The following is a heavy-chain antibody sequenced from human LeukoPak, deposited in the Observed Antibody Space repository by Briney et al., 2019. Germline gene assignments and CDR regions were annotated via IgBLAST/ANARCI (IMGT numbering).Heavy chain of an antibody. D-gene: IGHD2-15*01. CDR1: GGSISSSPYC. CDR3: ASLGYCSGGSCPAEYFQH. CDR2: IYYSGTT. Sequence: SETLSLTCTVSGGSISSSPYCWGWIRQPPGKGLEWIGSIYYSGTTHYNPSLESRVTISVDTSKNQFSLKLSSVTAADTAVYYCASLGYCSGGSCPAEYFQHWGQGTLVTVSS. J-gene: IGHJ1*01. V-gene: IGHV4-39*07.